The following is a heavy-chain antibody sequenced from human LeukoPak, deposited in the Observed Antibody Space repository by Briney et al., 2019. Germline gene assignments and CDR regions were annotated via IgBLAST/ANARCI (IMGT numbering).Heavy chain of an antibody. CDR3: ASPRGDDSGGYYTWYFHH. CDR2: SGST. CDR1: DYSISSGYY. J-gene: IGHJ1*01. Sequence: SETLSLTCIASDYSISSGYYWGWIRQPPGKGLEWIGSGSTYYNPSLKSRVTISVDTSKNQFSLKLSSVTAADTAVYFCASPRGDDSGGYYTWYFHHWGQGILVTVSS. D-gene: IGHD3-22*01. V-gene: IGHV4-38-2*02.